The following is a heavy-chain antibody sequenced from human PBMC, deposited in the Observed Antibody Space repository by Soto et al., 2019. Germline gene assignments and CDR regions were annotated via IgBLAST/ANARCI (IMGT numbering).Heavy chain of an antibody. CDR1: GVTFTTYA. J-gene: IGHJ4*02. CDR3: AILPQSGTYFKFDQ. Sequence: QVQLVQSGAEVKKPGSSVKVSCRASGVTFTTYAINWVRQAPGQGLEWVGGIVTVSGERKYAQNLQGRATITADESTRTVHMELINLRSEDTAVYYCAILPQSGTYFKFDQWGQGTLVTVSS. V-gene: IGHV1-69*01. D-gene: IGHD6-25*01. CDR2: IVTVSGER.